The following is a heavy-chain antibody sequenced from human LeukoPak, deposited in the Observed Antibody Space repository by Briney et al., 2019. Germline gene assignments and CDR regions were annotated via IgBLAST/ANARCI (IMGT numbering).Heavy chain of an antibody. D-gene: IGHD6-19*01. J-gene: IGHJ4*02. CDR1: GFTFSSYS. CDR3: ARDGLEHSGWSTFDY. CDR2: ISSSSSTI. Sequence: GGSLRLSCAASGFTFSSYSMNWVRQAPGKGLEWVSYISSSSSTIYYADSVKGRFTISRDNAKNSLYLQMNSLRAEDTAVYHCARDGLEHSGWSTFDYWGQGTLVTVSS. V-gene: IGHV3-48*01.